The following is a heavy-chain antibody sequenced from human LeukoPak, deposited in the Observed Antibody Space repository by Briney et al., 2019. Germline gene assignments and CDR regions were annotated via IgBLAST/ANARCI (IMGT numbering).Heavy chain of an antibody. V-gene: IGHV4-38-2*02. CDR2: IYHSGST. CDR1: GYSISSGYY. CDR3: AREDIVVVPAALRVHDY. D-gene: IGHD2-2*01. J-gene: IGHJ4*02. Sequence: SETLSLTCTVSGYSISSGYYWGWIRQPPGKGLEWIGSIYHSGSTYYNPSLKSRVTISVDTSKNQFSLELSSVTAADTAVYYCAREDIVVVPAALRVHDYWGQGTLVTVSS.